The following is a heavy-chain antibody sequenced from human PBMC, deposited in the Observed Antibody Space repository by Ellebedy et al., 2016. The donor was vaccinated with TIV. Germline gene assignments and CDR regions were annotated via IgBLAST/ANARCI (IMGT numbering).Heavy chain of an antibody. J-gene: IGHJ1*01. CDR2: IRGSGVST. V-gene: IGHV3-23*01. Sequence: GESLKISXAASGFTFSSYAMSWVRQAPGKGLEWVSAIRGSGVSTYYADSVKGRFTISRDNSKNTLYLQMNSRRAEDTAVYYCAKDPGYCSSTSCYRYFQHWGQGTLVTVSS. D-gene: IGHD2-2*02. CDR1: GFTFSSYA. CDR3: AKDPGYCSSTSCYRYFQH.